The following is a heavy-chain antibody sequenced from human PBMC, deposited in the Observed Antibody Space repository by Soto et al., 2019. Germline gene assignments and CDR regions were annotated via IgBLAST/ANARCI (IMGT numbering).Heavy chain of an antibody. D-gene: IGHD2-2*01. Sequence: VQLVQSGAEVKKPGSSVKVSCKASGGTFSSYAISWVRQAPGQGLEWMGGIIPISGTANYALKFQGRVRITADESTSTVYMALSSLRSEDTALYFCARSQGSSTSLEIYYYYYYGMDVWCQGTTVTVSS. CDR1: GGTFSSYA. V-gene: IGHV1-69*01. CDR2: IIPISGTA. J-gene: IGHJ6*02. CDR3: ARSQGSSTSLEIYYYYYYGMDV.